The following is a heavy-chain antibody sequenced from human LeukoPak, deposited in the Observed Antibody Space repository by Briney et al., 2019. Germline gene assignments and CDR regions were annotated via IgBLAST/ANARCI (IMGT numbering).Heavy chain of an antibody. CDR1: GCTFTGYY. V-gene: IGHV1-2*02. D-gene: IGHD4-23*01. CDR3: ARASYGGSQGEYNWFDP. Sequence: GASVKVSCKAAGCTFTGYYMHWVRQAPGQGLEWMGWINPNSGGTNYAQKFQGRVTMTRDTSISTAYMELSRLRSDDTAVYYCARASYGGSQGEYNWFDPWGQGTLVTVSS. J-gene: IGHJ5*02. CDR2: INPNSGGT.